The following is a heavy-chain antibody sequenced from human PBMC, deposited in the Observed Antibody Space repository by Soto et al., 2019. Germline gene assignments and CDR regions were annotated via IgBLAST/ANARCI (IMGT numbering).Heavy chain of an antibody. CDR2: ISGSGGST. V-gene: IGHV3-23*01. Sequence: GGSLRLSCAASGFTFSSYAMSWVRQAPGKGLEWVSAISGSGGSTYYADSVKGRFTISRDNSKNTLYLQMNSLRAEDTAVYYCAKDQSGYSYGFPLHGMDVWGQGTTVTVSS. J-gene: IGHJ6*02. CDR1: GFTFSSYA. D-gene: IGHD5-18*01. CDR3: AKDQSGYSYGFPLHGMDV.